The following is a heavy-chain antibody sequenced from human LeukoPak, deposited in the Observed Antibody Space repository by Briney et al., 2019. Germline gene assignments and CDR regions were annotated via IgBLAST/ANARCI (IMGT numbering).Heavy chain of an antibody. J-gene: IGHJ5*02. Sequence: ASVKVSCKASGYTFTSYAMHWVRQAPGQRLEWMGWINAGNGNTKYSQKFQGRVTITRDTSASTAYMELSSLRSEDTAVYYCARQIPYCSGGSCLPPRNWFDPWGQGTLVTVSS. D-gene: IGHD2-15*01. V-gene: IGHV1-3*01. CDR1: GYTFTSYA. CDR2: INAGNGNT. CDR3: ARQIPYCSGGSCLPPRNWFDP.